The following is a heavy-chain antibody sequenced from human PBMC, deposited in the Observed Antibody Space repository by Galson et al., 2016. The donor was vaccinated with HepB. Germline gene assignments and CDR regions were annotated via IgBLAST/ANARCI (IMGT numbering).Heavy chain of an antibody. CDR3: AREGPRHGYNHADY. V-gene: IGHV3-30*04. J-gene: IGHJ4*02. CDR2: ISYHGTNI. D-gene: IGHD5-24*01. Sequence: SLRLSCAASGFTFSTYAMHWVRQAPGEGLQWVAVISYHGTNIYYTHSVKGRFTISRDNSKNTLYLQVNSLRPDDTAVYYCAREGPRHGYNHADYWGQGTLVIVSP. CDR1: GFTFSTYA.